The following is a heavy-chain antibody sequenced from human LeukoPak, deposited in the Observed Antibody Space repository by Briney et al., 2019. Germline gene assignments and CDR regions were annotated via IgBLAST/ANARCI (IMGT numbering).Heavy chain of an antibody. CDR1: GFTFSLYW. Sequence: GGSLGLSCAASGFTFSLYWMNWVGQAPGKGLEWVSSISSSSSYIYYADSVKGRFTISRDNAKNSLYLQMNSLRAEDTAVYYCARDLHGDYDAFDIWGQGTMVTVSS. V-gene: IGHV3-21*01. J-gene: IGHJ3*02. CDR3: ARDLHGDYDAFDI. CDR2: ISSSSSYI. D-gene: IGHD4-17*01.